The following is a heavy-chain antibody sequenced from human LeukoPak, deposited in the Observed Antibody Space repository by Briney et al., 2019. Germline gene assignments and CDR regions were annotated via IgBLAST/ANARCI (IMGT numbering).Heavy chain of an antibody. CDR2: ISGSGHNT. CDR3: AKKWVLGTIRGLYFDY. CDR1: GFTFSSYD. Sequence: PGGSLRLSCAASGFTFSSYDMSWVRQAPGKGLEWVSAISGSGHNTYYADSVKGRFTISRDNSRNTLYLQMNSLRAEDTAKYYCAKKWVLGTIRGLYFDYWGQGTLVTVSS. V-gene: IGHV3-23*01. J-gene: IGHJ4*02. D-gene: IGHD1-26*01.